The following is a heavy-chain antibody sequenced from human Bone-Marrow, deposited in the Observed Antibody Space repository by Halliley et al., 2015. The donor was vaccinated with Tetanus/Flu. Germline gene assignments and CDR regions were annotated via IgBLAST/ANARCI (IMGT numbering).Heavy chain of an antibody. CDR3: ARPSGTGQWLAYDC. V-gene: IGHV5-51*01. CDR1: GYTFMSYW. J-gene: IGHJ4*02. D-gene: IGHD6-19*01. Sequence: QLVQSGAEVKKPGESLKISCKGSGYTFMSYWIAWVRQKPGKGLEWMGIGYPGDSETTYSQSFEGTVTISADKSINTAYLQWTSLKASDTALSYCARPSGTGQWLAYDCWAPGPLVPVSS. CDR2: GYPGDSET.